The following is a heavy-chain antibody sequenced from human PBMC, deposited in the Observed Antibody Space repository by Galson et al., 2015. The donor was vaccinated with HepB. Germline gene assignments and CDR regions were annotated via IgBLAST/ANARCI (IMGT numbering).Heavy chain of an antibody. CDR1: GFTFSSYG. Sequence: SLRLSCAASGFTFSSYGMHWVRQAPGKGLEWVAVISYDGSNKYYADSVKGRFTISRDNSKNTLYLQMNSLRSDDTAVYYCARYLVHYRPYWTYSSGSGYGMDVWGQGTTVTVSS. D-gene: IGHD6-19*01. V-gene: IGHV3-30*03. CDR2: ISYDGSNK. J-gene: IGHJ6*02. CDR3: ARYLVHYRPYWTYSSGSGYGMDV.